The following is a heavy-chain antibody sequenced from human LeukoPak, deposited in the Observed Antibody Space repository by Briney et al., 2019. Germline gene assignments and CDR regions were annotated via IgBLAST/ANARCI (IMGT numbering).Heavy chain of an antibody. CDR2: ISSSSGTTT. Sequence: GGSLRLSCAASGFTFSDYYMSWIRQAPGKGLEWVSYISSSSGTTTHYADSVKGRFTIFRDNAKNSLHLQMNSLRAEDTAVYYCARVRGSYSVDYWGQGTLVTVSS. D-gene: IGHD1-26*01. CDR1: GFTFSDYY. J-gene: IGHJ4*02. CDR3: ARVRGSYSVDY. V-gene: IGHV3-11*04.